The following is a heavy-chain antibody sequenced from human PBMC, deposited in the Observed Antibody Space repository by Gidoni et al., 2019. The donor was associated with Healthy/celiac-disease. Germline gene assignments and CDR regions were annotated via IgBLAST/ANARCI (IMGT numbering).Heavy chain of an antibody. CDR1: GFTFSSYG. CDR3: AKSDYDFWSGYYIDYGMDV. D-gene: IGHD3-3*01. Sequence: QVQLVESGGGVVQPGRSLRLSCAPSGFTFSSYGMHWVRQAPGKGLEWVAVISYDGSNKYYADSVKGRFTISRDNSKNTLYLQMNSLRAEDTAVYYCAKSDYDFWSGYYIDYGMDVWGQGTTVTVSS. J-gene: IGHJ6*02. CDR2: ISYDGSNK. V-gene: IGHV3-30*18.